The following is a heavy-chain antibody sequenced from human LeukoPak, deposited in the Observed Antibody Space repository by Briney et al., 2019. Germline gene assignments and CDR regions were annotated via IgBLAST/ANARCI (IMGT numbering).Heavy chain of an antibody. CDR2: ISYSGADT. V-gene: IGHV3-23*01. D-gene: IGHD3-3*01. J-gene: IGHJ4*02. Sequence: GGSLRLSCAASGFTFSRFAMSWVRQSPGTGLEWVAAISYSGADTYYPDSVRGRFTISRDNAKNSLYLQMNSLRAEDTAVYYCAREPFWSGYFSNLHFDYWGQGALVTVSS. CDR3: AREPFWSGYFSNLHFDY. CDR1: GFTFSRFA.